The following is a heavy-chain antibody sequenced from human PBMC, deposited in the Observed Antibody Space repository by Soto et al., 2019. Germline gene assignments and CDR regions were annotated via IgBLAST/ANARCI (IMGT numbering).Heavy chain of an antibody. CDR3: ARDPYGSGSYPLDY. D-gene: IGHD3-10*01. J-gene: IGHJ4*02. Sequence: EVQLVESGGGLVKPGGSLRLSCAASGFTFSSYSMNWVRQAPGKGLAWVSSISRSSSYIYYADSVKGRFTISRDNAKNSRYLQMNSLRAEDTAVYYCARDPYGSGSYPLDYWCQGTLVTVSS. V-gene: IGHV3-21*01. CDR1: GFTFSSYS. CDR2: ISRSSSYI.